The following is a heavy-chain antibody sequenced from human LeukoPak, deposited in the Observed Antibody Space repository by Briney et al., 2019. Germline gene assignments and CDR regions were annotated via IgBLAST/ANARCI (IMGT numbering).Heavy chain of an antibody. D-gene: IGHD6-19*01. CDR1: GGSISSHY. CDR3: ARGGYSSGWYYFDY. V-gene: IGHV4-59*11. J-gene: IGHJ4*02. CDR2: IYYSGST. Sequence: SETLSLTCTVSGGSISSHYWSWIRQPPGKGLEWIGYIYYSGSTNYNPSLKSRVTISVDTSKNQFSLKLSSVTAADTAVYYCARGGYSSGWYYFDYWGQGTLVTVSS.